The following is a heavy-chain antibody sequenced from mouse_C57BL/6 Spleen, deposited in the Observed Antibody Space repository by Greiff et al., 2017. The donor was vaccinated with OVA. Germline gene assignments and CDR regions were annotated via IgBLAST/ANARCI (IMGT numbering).Heavy chain of an antibody. CDR2: ISYDGSN. CDR3: ARGDWDDYFDY. J-gene: IGHJ2*01. CDR1: GYSITSGYY. V-gene: IGHV3-6*01. D-gene: IGHD4-1*01. Sequence: ESGPGLVKPSQSLSLTCSVTGYSITSGYYWNWIRQFPGNKLEWMGYISYDGSNKYNPSLKNRISITRDPSKNQFFLKLNSVTTEDTATYYCARGDWDDYFDYWGQGTTLTVSS.